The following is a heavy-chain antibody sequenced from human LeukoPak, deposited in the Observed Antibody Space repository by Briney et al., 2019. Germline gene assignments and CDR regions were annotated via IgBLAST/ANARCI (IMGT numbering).Heavy chain of an antibody. CDR1: GYTFTSYD. CDR2: VNPKTGNT. Sequence: ASVKVSCKASGYTFTSYDINWVRQATGQGLEWMGWVNPKTGNTGYAQNFQGRVTMTRDTSISTAYMELSSLRSEDTAVYYCARGLFWFGDLKTHWFDPWGQGTLVTVFS. J-gene: IGHJ5*02. V-gene: IGHV1-8*01. D-gene: IGHD3-10*01. CDR3: ARGLFWFGDLKTHWFDP.